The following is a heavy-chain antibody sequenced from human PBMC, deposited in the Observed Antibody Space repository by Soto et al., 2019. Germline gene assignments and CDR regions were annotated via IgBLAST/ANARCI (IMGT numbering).Heavy chain of an antibody. Sequence: QITLKEPGPTLVKPTQTLTLTCTFSGFSLSTSGMGVGWIRQPPGKALEWLALLYWDDDKRYSPSLKSRLTITKDTSKNQVVLTMTNMDPVDTATYYCARRRRGYSSTWFDYWGQGTLVTVSS. V-gene: IGHV2-5*02. D-gene: IGHD6-13*01. J-gene: IGHJ4*02. CDR3: ARRRRGYSSTWFDY. CDR2: LYWDDDK. CDR1: GFSLSTSGMG.